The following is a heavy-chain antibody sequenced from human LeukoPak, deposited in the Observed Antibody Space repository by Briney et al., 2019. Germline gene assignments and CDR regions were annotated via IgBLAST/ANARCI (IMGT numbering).Heavy chain of an antibody. J-gene: IGHJ4*02. Sequence: GGSLRLSCAASGFTFSSYGMHWVRQAPGKGLEWVAFIRYDGSNKYYADSVKGRFTISRDNSKNTLYLQMNSLRAEDTAVYYCAKGYYDSSGYPIDYWGQGTLVTVSS. CDR1: GFTFSSYG. D-gene: IGHD3-22*01. CDR2: IRYDGSNK. V-gene: IGHV3-30*02. CDR3: AKGYYDSSGYPIDY.